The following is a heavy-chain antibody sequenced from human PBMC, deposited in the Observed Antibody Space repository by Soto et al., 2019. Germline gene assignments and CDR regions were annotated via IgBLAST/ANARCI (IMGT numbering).Heavy chain of an antibody. CDR3: ARVAITGTTFHAFDI. CDR2: ISYDGSNK. D-gene: IGHD1-20*01. CDR1: GFTFSSYA. Sequence: GGSLRLSCAASGFTFSSYAMHWVRQAPGKGLEWVAVISYDGSNKYYADSVKGRFTISRDNSKNTLYLQMNSLRAEDTAVYYCARVAITGTTFHAFDIWGQGTMVTVSS. J-gene: IGHJ3*02. V-gene: IGHV3-30-3*01.